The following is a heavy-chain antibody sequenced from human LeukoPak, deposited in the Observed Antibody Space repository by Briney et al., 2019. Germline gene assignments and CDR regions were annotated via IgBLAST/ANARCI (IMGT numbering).Heavy chain of an antibody. CDR2: MNPNSGNT. Sequence: ASVKVSCKASGYTFTSYDINWVRQATGQGLEWMGWMNPNSGNTGYAQKFQGRVTMTRNTSISTAYMELSSLRSEDTAVYYCARAASRDILTGYYIRYWGQGTLVTVSS. V-gene: IGHV1-8*01. CDR1: GYTFTSYD. J-gene: IGHJ4*02. CDR3: ARAASRDILTGYYIRY. D-gene: IGHD3-9*01.